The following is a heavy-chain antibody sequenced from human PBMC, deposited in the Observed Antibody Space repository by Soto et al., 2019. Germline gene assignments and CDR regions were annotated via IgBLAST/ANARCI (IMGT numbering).Heavy chain of an antibody. V-gene: IGHV3-49*04. CDR2: IRSKAYGGTT. J-gene: IGHJ4*02. CDR3: TRAYGAFGY. Sequence: GGSLRLSCTASGLTFGDYAMSWVRQAPGKGLEWVGFIRSKAYGGTTEYAASVKGRFTISRDDSKSIAYLQMNSLKTEDTAVYYCTRAYGAFGYWGQGTLVTVSS. CDR1: GLTFGDYA. D-gene: IGHD4-17*01.